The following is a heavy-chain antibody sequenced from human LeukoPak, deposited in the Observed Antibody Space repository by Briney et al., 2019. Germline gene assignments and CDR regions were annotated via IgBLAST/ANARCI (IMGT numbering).Heavy chain of an antibody. CDR2: FYTSGTT. J-gene: IGHJ3*02. Sequence: SETLSLTCTVSGVSISSDSYYWSWIRQPAGKGLEWIGRFYTSGTTNYNPSLKSRVTISVDTSRNQFSLKVSSVTAADTAVYYCASLTTADAFDIWGQGTMVTVSS. D-gene: IGHD3-22*01. CDR3: ASLTTADAFDI. V-gene: IGHV4-61*02. CDR1: GVSISSDSYY.